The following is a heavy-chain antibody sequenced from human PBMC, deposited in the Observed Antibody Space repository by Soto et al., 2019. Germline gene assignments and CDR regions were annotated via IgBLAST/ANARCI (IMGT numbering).Heavy chain of an antibody. Sequence: ASVKVSCKASGYTFTGYYMHWVRRAPGQGLEWMGWIDPNSGGTNYAQKFQGWVTMTRDTSISTAYMELIRLRSDDTAVYYCARVNIKETDDVSFFSSGSYLYYFDYWGQGTLVTVSS. CDR2: IDPNSGGT. CDR1: GYTFTGYY. D-gene: IGHD1-26*01. V-gene: IGHV1-2*04. CDR3: ARVNIKETDDVSFFSSGSYLYYFDY. J-gene: IGHJ4*02.